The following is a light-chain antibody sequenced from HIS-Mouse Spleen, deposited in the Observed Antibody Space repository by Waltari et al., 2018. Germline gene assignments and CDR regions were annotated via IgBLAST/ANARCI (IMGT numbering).Light chain of an antibody. CDR3: QQYGSSPWT. Sequence: EIELTQSPGPLSLSPGERATISCRASQSVSSSYLAWYQQKPGQAPRLLIYGASSRATGIPDRFSGSGSGTDFTLTISRLEPEDFAVYYCQQYGSSPWTFGQGTKVEIK. J-gene: IGKJ1*01. CDR1: QSVSSSY. CDR2: GAS. V-gene: IGKV3-20*01.